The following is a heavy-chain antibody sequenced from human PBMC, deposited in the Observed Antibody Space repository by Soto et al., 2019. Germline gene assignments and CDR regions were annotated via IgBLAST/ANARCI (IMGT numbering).Heavy chain of an antibody. CDR1: GGSFSDFA. Sequence: QVQLAQSGAEVRKPGSSVKVSCRASGGSFSDFAFSWVRQAPGQGLEWMGGTIPMFAATKYAQRFQGRITINAGAPPRAVFLALRSVPSDCSAGYYCAGGGIVAVPAALSSYDDYTNYRFDSWGQGTLVSVSS. V-gene: IGHV1-69*01. D-gene: IGHD4-4*01. J-gene: IGHJ4*02. CDR3: AGGGIVAVPAALSSYDDYTNYRFDS. CDR2: TIPMFAAT.